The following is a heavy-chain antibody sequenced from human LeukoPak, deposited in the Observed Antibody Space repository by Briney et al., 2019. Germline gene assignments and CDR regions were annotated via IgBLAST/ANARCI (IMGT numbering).Heavy chain of an antibody. V-gene: IGHV3-74*01. CDR3: ERDAVLGSGSVDC. Sequence: GGSLRLSCAASGFTFTNHCMHWVRQAPGKGLVWVSRIRPDGRETNHADSVKGRFTISRDNSKNTLYLQMNSLGAEDTAVYYCERDAVLGSGSVDCWGQGVLVTVSS. CDR2: IRPDGRET. D-gene: IGHD3-10*01. CDR1: GFTFTNHC. J-gene: IGHJ4*02.